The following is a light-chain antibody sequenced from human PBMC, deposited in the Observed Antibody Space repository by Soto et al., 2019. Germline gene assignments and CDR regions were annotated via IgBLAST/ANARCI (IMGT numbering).Light chain of an antibody. J-gene: IGLJ1*01. CDR3: CSYARSNINYV. Sequence: QSVLTQSASVSGSPGQSITISCTGTNSDVGSYDLVSWYQQHPGKAPKLMIYEVSKRPSGISNRFSGSKSGNTASLTISGLQADDEGDYYCCSYARSNINYVFGTGTKVTVL. V-gene: IGLV2-23*02. CDR2: EVS. CDR1: NSDVGSYDL.